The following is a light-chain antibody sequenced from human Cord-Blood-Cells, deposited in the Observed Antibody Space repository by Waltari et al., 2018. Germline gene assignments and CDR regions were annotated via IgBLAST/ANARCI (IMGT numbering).Light chain of an antibody. CDR3: SSYAGSNNLV. CDR2: EVS. Sequence: QSAMTQPPSASGSPGQSVTISCTATSSDAGGSNYVSWYQHHPGKAPKLMSYEVSNRPSGIPDRFCGSKTGNTASLTVSGLQSEDEADYYCSSYAGSNNLVYGGGTKLTVL. V-gene: IGLV2-8*01. CDR1: SSDAGGSNY. J-gene: IGLJ2*01.